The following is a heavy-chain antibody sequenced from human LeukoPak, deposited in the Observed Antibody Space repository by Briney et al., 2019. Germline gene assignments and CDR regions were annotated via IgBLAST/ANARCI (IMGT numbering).Heavy chain of an antibody. Sequence: PAETLSLTCTVSGGSISSGSYYWSWIRQPAGKGLEWIGRIYTSGSTNYNPSLKSRVTISVDTSKNQFSLKLSSVTAADTAVYYCARECHYYDSTDLDCWGQGTLVTVSS. V-gene: IGHV4-61*02. CDR2: IYTSGST. CDR1: GGSISSGSYY. D-gene: IGHD3-22*01. CDR3: ARECHYYDSTDLDC. J-gene: IGHJ4*02.